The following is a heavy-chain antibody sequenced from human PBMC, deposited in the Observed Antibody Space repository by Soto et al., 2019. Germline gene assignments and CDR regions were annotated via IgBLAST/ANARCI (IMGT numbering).Heavy chain of an antibody. D-gene: IGHD3-3*01. Sequence: ASVKVSCKASGYTFTSSGISWVRQAPGQGLEWMGWISTDNGNTNYAQHLQGRVSMTTDTSTSTAYMDLRSLRSDDTAVYYSARGQGITTFGVYSMYYYGMDVWGQGTTVTVSS. CDR2: ISTDNGNT. CDR1: GYTFTSSG. CDR3: ARGQGITTFGVYSMYYYGMDV. J-gene: IGHJ6*02. V-gene: IGHV1-18*01.